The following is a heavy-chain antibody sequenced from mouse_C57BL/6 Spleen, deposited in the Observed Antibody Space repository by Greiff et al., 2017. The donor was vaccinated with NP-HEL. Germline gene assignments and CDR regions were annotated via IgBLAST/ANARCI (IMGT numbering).Heavy chain of an antibody. J-gene: IGHJ2*01. CDR3: ARHLGRGYCDY. Sequence: DVMLVESGGGLVKPGGSLKLSCAASGFTFSSYTMSWVRQTPEKRLEWVATISGGGGNTYYPDSVKGRFTISRDNAKNTLYLQMSSLRSEDTALYYCARHLGRGYCDYWGQGTTLTVSS. V-gene: IGHV5-9*01. CDR1: GFTFSSYT. CDR2: ISGGGGNT. D-gene: IGHD4-1*01.